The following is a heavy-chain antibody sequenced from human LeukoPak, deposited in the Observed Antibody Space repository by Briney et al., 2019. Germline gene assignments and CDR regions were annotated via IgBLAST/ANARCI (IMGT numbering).Heavy chain of an antibody. V-gene: IGHV3-21*01. CDR1: GFNFSSYS. CDR2: ISSSSSDI. Sequence: PGGSLRLSCAASGFNFSSYSMNWVRQAPGKGLEWVSCISSSSSDIYYADSMKGRFTISRDNAENSLYLQMNSLRAEDTAVYYCARSPAYSYGHPYYFDYWGQGTLVTVSS. CDR3: ARSPAYSYGHPYYFDY. D-gene: IGHD5-18*01. J-gene: IGHJ4*02.